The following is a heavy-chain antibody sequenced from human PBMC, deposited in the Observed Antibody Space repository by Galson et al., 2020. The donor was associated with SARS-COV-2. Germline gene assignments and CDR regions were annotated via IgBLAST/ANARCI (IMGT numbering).Heavy chain of an antibody. CDR3: LAYSSTRHNY. D-gene: IGHD6-19*01. CDR1: GFTFSDYA. V-gene: IGHV3-64D*09. Sequence: GESLKISCSASGFTFSDYAMHWVRQAPGKRLEYVSAMSSDGDTSFYADSLNGRFTMSRDNSKNTFYLQMTGLRVEDTALYYCLAYSSTRHNYWGQGTQVTVSS. CDR2: MSSDGDTS. J-gene: IGHJ4*02.